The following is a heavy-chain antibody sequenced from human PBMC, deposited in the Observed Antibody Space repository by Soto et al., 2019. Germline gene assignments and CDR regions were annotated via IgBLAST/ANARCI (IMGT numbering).Heavy chain of an antibody. V-gene: IGHV1-2*04. D-gene: IGHD5-18*01. J-gene: IGHJ6*02. CDR1: GYTFTGYY. Sequence: ASVKVSCKASGYTFTGYYMHWVRQAPGQGLEWMGWINPNSGGTNYAQKFQGWVTMTRDTSISTAYMELSRLRSDDTAVYYCARDDTLIQLWLTPRYGMDFRGQGTTVTGSS. CDR2: INPNSGGT. CDR3: ARDDTLIQLWLTPRYGMDF.